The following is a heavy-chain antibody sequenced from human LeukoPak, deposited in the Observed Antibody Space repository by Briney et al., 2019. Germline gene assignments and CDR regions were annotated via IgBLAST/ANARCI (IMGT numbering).Heavy chain of an antibody. CDR3: ARVICDYVWGSYRCHFDY. CDR2: IKEDGSQI. J-gene: IGHJ4*02. CDR1: GFTFSSYW. D-gene: IGHD3-16*02. Sequence: PGGSLRLSCAASGFTFSSYWMGWVRQAPGKGLQWVGNIKEDGSQIYYLDSVKGRFTISRDNARNSLHLQMNSLRAEDTAVYFCARVICDYVWGSYRCHFDYWGQGTLVSVSS. V-gene: IGHV3-7*01.